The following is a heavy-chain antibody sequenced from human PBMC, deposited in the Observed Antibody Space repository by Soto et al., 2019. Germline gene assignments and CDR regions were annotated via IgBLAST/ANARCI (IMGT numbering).Heavy chain of an antibody. Sequence: EVQLVESGGGLVQPGGSLRLSCAASGFTFSSYWMNWVRQAPGKGLEWVANIKQDGSEKYYVDSVKGRFTISRDNAKNSLYLQMNSLRAEDTAVYYCARDIYDYIWGSYLYWGQGTLVTVSS. D-gene: IGHD3-16*02. CDR3: ARDIYDYIWGSYLY. CDR2: IKQDGSEK. CDR1: GFTFSSYW. V-gene: IGHV3-7*01. J-gene: IGHJ4*02.